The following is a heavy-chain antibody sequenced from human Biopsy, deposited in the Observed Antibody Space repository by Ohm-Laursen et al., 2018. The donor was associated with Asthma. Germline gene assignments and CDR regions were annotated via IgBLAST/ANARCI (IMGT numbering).Heavy chain of an antibody. J-gene: IGHJ3*02. D-gene: IGHD1-1*01. V-gene: IGHV3-30*01. Sequence: SLRLSCSASGFSFSHFAIHWVRQAPGKGLEWVGVISKDASTQDYADSVKGRFTMARDNSKNTLDLQMNSLREEDTAVYYCVRDGTDDAFDIWGQGTVVGVSS. CDR1: GFSFSHFA. CDR2: ISKDASTQ. CDR3: VRDGTDDAFDI.